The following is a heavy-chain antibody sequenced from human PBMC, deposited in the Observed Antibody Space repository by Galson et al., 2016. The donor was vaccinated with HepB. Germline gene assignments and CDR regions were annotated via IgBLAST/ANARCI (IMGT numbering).Heavy chain of an antibody. CDR3: VKDKMLSYEYRSPDF. J-gene: IGHJ4*02. D-gene: IGHD2/OR15-2a*01. CDR2: INRHSGKT. CDR1: GFYFDDYA. Sequence: SLRLSCAASGFYFDDYAMHWVRQTPGKGLEWVSGINRHSGKTDYAGSVKGRFTISRDNAKKSLYLEMNKLRPADTALYYCVKDKMLSYEYRSPDFWGQGTPVTVSS. V-gene: IGHV3-9*01.